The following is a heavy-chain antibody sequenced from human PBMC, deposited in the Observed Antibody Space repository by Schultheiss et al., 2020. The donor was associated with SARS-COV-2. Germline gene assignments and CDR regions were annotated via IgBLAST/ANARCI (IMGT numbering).Heavy chain of an antibody. CDR1: GYTFTSYG. CDR3: ASPGCSSTSCYTNEDHTYDLPAPFDY. V-gene: IGHV1-18*01. Sequence: ASVKVSCKASGYTFTSYGISWVRQAPGQGLEWMGWISAYNGNTNYAQKLQGRVTMTTDTSTSTAYMELSSLRSEDTAVYYCASPGCSSTSCYTNEDHTYDLPAPFDYWGQGTLVTVSS. J-gene: IGHJ4*02. D-gene: IGHD2-2*02. CDR2: ISAYNGNT.